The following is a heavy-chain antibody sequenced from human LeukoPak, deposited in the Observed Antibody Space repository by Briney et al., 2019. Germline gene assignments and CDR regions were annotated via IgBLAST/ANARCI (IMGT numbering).Heavy chain of an antibody. Sequence: PGGSLRLSCAASGFTFSSYAMNWVRQFPGKGLGWVSSISPTSAHVFYADSVSGRFTISRDNSKNSLYLQMNSLRAEDTAVYYCGRDFLGEAGAGGYWGQGTLVTVSS. D-gene: IGHD6-19*01. CDR2: ISPTSAHV. CDR3: GRDFLGEAGAGGY. V-gene: IGHV3-21*01. CDR1: GFTFSSYA. J-gene: IGHJ4*02.